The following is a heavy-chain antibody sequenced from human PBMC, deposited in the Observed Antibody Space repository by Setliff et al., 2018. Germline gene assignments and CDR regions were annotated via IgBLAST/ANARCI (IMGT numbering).Heavy chain of an antibody. CDR3: VKQSGLRGYYGSNSLYYFDY. D-gene: IGHD3-10*01. CDR1: GGSISSYY. V-gene: IGHV4-59*08. CDR2: IFYSGSA. J-gene: IGHJ4*02. Sequence: SETLSLTCSVSGGSISSYYWIWIRQSPGKGLEWIGYIFYSGSARYNPSLESRVTISVDTSKNQFSLTLNSVTAADTAVYYCVKQSGLRGYYGSNSLYYFDYWGQGALVTVSS.